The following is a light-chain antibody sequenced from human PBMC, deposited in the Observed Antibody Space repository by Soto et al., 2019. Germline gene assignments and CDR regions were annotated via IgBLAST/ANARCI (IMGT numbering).Light chain of an antibody. CDR2: DDN. CDR3: GSWDSSLSAYV. Sequence: QSVMTQPPSVSAAPGQKVTISCSGSSSNIGGNSVSWYQQLPGTAPNLLIYDDNKRPSGIPDRFSGSKSGTSATLGITGFQTGDDADYYCGSWDSSLSAYVFGTGTKLTVL. J-gene: IGLJ1*01. CDR1: SSNIGGNS. V-gene: IGLV1-51*01.